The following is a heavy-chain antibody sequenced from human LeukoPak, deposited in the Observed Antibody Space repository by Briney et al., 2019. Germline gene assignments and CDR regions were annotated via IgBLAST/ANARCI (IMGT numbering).Heavy chain of an antibody. CDR2: INAGNGNT. CDR3: ARDIPGYSSGWYGAFDI. J-gene: IGHJ3*02. D-gene: IGHD6-19*01. V-gene: IGHV1-3*01. Sequence: GASAKVSCKASGYTFTSYAMHWVRQAPGQRLEWMGWINAGNGNTKYSQKFQGRVTITRDTSASTAYMELSSLRSEDTAVYYCARDIPGYSSGWYGAFDIWGQGTMVTVSS. CDR1: GYTFTSYA.